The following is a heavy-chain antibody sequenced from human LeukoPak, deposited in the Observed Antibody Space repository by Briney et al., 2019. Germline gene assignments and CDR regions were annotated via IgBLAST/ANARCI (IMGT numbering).Heavy chain of an antibody. CDR2: ISGSGGST. D-gene: IGHD6-13*01. CDR3: AKGAAAGSGAFNI. V-gene: IGHV3-23*01. CDR1: GFTFSSYA. Sequence: GGSLRLSCAAAGFTFSSYAMTWVRQAPGKGLEWVSAISGSGGSTYYADSVKGRFTISRDNSKNTLYLQMNSLRAEDTAVYYCAKGAAAGSGAFNIWGQGTMVTVSS. J-gene: IGHJ3*02.